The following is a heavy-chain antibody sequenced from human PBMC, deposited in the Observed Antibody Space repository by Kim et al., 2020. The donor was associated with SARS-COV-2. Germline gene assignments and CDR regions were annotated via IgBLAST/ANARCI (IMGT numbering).Heavy chain of an antibody. Sequence: SETLSLTCAVYGGSFSGYYWSWIRQPPGKGLEWIGEINHSGSTNYNPSLKSRVTISVDTSKNQFSLKLSSVTAADTAVYYCARGQATWIQLWNSGFGAWGQGTLVTVSS. CDR3: ARGQATWIQLWNSGFGA. V-gene: IGHV4-34*01. D-gene: IGHD5-18*01. CDR2: INHSGST. CDR1: GGSFSGYY. J-gene: IGHJ5*02.